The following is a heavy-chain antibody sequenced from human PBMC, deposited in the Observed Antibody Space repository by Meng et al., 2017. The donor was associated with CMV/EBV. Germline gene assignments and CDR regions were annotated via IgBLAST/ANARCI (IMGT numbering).Heavy chain of an antibody. CDR1: GGSVSSGSCY. CDR3: ARDLYTIFGVTPGAFDI. D-gene: IGHD3-3*01. V-gene: IGHV4-61*01. Sequence: GSLRLACTVSGGSVSSGSCYWSWIRQPPGNGLEWIGYIYYSGSTNYNPSLKSRVTISVDTSKNQFSLKLSSVTAADTAVYYCARDLYTIFGVTPGAFDIWGQGTMVTVSS. J-gene: IGHJ3*02. CDR2: IYYSGST.